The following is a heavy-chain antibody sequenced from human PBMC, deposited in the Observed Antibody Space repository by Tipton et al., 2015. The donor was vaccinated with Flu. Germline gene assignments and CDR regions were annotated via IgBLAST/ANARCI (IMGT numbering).Heavy chain of an antibody. CDR2: ISGSGGST. CDR1: GFTFSSYA. Sequence: SLRLSCAASGFTFSSYAMSWVRQAPGKGLEWVSAISGSGGSTYYADSVKGRFTISRDNSKNTLYLQMNSLRAEDTAVYYCAKGRSVARITRIVVVPYYYYGMDVWGQGTTVTVSS. V-gene: IGHV3-23*01. D-gene: IGHD3-22*01. J-gene: IGHJ6*02. CDR3: AKGRSVARITRIVVVPYYYYGMDV.